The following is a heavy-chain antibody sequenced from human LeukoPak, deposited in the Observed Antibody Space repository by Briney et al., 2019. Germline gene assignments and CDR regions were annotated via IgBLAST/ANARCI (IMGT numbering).Heavy chain of an antibody. D-gene: IGHD3-3*01. CDR1: GYTLTELS. CDR2: FDPEDGET. V-gene: IGHV1-24*01. J-gene: IGHJ4*02. Sequence: ASVKVSCKVSGYTLTELSMHWVRQAPGKGLEWMGGFDPEDGETIYAQKFQGRVTMTEDTSTDTAYMEPSSLRSEDTAVYYCATSLRFLEWYQYYFDYWGQGTLVTVSS. CDR3: ATSLRFLEWYQYYFDY.